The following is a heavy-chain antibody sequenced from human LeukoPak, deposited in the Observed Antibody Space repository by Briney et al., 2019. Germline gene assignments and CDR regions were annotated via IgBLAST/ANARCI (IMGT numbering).Heavy chain of an antibody. CDR1: GYTFTSYY. Sequence: GASVKVSCKASGYTFTSYYMHWVRRAPGQGLEWMGIINPSGGSTSYAQKFQGRVTMTRDTSTSTVYMELSSPRSEDTAVYYCARDGRSDYYDSSGYLDYWGQGTLVTVSS. CDR3: ARDGRSDYYDSSGYLDY. V-gene: IGHV1-46*01. D-gene: IGHD3-22*01. CDR2: INPSGGST. J-gene: IGHJ4*02.